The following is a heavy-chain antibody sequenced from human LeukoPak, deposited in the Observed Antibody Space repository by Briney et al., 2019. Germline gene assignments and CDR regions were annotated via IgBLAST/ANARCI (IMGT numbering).Heavy chain of an antibody. V-gene: IGHV3-30*02. D-gene: IGHD3-22*01. CDR3: AKERNYYDSSGYYSVAGGPDY. J-gene: IGHJ4*02. Sequence: SGGSLRLSCAASGFTFSSYGMHWVRQAPGKGLEWAAFIRYDGSNKYYADSVKGRFTISRDNSKNTLYLQMNSLRAEDTAVYYCAKERNYYDSSGYYSVAGGPDYWGQGTLVTVSS. CDR2: IRYDGSNK. CDR1: GFTFSSYG.